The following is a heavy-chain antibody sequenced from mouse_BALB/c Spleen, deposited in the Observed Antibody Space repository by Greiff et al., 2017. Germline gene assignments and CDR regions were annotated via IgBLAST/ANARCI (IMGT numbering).Heavy chain of an antibody. D-gene: IGHD2-1*01. Sequence: EVKLVESGGGLVQPGGSLKLSCAASGFTFSSYTMSWVRQTPEKRLEWVAYISNGGGSTYYPDTVKGRFTISRDNAKNTLYLQMSSLKSEDTAMYYCASGIYYGNYDYAMDYWGQGTSVTVSS. J-gene: IGHJ4*01. CDR1: GFTFSSYT. V-gene: IGHV5-12-2*01. CDR2: ISNGGGST. CDR3: ASGIYYGNYDYAMDY.